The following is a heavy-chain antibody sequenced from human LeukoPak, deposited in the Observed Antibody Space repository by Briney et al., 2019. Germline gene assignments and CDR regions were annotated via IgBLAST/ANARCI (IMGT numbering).Heavy chain of an antibody. CDR3: VKDRGGSPFYGMDV. Sequence: GGSLRLSCAGSGFTFSSYAMSWVRRAPGKGLEWVSTISGSGGAGTYYADSVKGRFTVSRDNSRNTLYLPMNSLRAEDTAVYYCVKDRGGSPFYGMDVWGQGTTVTVSS. CDR1: GFTFSSYA. D-gene: IGHD1-26*01. V-gene: IGHV3-23*01. J-gene: IGHJ6*02. CDR2: ISGSGGAGT.